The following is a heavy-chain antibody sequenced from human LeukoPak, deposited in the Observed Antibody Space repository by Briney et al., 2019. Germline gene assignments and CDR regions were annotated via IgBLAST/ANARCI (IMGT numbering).Heavy chain of an antibody. CDR3: ARALYYYGSGSDY. Sequence: GGSLRLSCAASGFTFSDSAMNWVRQAPGKGLEWVSYISSSGSTIYYADSVKGRFTISRDNVKNSLYLQMNSLRAEDTAVYYCARALYYYGSGSDYWGQGTLVTVSS. V-gene: IGHV3-48*03. CDR1: GFTFSDSA. D-gene: IGHD3-10*01. J-gene: IGHJ4*02. CDR2: ISSSGSTI.